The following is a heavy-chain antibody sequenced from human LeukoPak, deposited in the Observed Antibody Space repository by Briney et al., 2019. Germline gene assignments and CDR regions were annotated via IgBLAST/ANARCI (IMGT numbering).Heavy chain of an antibody. CDR2: IKEDGTET. CDR1: GFTFSSYG. CDR3: AKEGRSLQTY. J-gene: IGHJ4*02. V-gene: IGHV3-7*03. Sequence: PGGSLRLSCAASGFTFSSYGMHWVHQAPGKGLEWVANIKEDGTETYYVDSVKGRFTISRDNAKNSLYLQMNSLRVEDTAVYYCAKEGRSLQTYWGQGTLVTVSS. D-gene: IGHD5-24*01.